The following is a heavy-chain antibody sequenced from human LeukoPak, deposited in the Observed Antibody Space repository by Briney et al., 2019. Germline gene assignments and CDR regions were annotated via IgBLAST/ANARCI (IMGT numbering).Heavy chain of an antibody. D-gene: IGHD4-23*01. V-gene: IGHV3-7*04. CDR1: GLTFNKYA. Sequence: GGSLRLSCAVSGLTFNKYAMNWVRQGPGKGLEWVANIKQDGSAKYYVDSVRGRFTISRDNAKNSLYLQMNSLRAEDTAVYYCARALESGNSDAGFWGQGTLVTVSS. CDR2: IKQDGSAK. CDR3: ARALESGNSDAGF. J-gene: IGHJ4*02.